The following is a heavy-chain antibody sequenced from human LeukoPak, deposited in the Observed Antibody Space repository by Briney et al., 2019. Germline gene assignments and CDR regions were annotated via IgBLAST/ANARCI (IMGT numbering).Heavy chain of an antibody. V-gene: IGHV3-48*04. CDR1: GFTFSSYS. CDR3: AKHHYDILTQAFDI. Sequence: GGSLRLSCAASGFTFSSYSMNWVRQAPGKGLEWVSYISSSRNTIYYADSVKGRFTISRDNAKNSLSLQMNTLRAEDTAVYYCAKHHYDILTQAFDIWGQGTMVTVSS. J-gene: IGHJ3*02. CDR2: ISSSRNTI. D-gene: IGHD3-9*01.